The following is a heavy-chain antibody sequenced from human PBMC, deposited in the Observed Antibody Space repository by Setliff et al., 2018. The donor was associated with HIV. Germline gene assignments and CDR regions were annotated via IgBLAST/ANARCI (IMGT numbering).Heavy chain of an antibody. CDR3: ARAYSGSFDY. V-gene: IGHV4-4*08. Sequence: PSETLSLTCTVSGGSISSYYWSWIRQPAGKGLEWIGHIYTSGSTYYNPSLNSRVTISVDASKNQFSLKLSSVTAADTAVYYCARAYSGSFDYWGQGTLVTVSS. J-gene: IGHJ4*02. CDR1: GGSISSYY. D-gene: IGHD1-26*01. CDR2: IYTSGST.